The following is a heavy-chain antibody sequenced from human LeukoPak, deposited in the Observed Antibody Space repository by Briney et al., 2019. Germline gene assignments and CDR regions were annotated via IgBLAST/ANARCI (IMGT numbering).Heavy chain of an antibody. J-gene: IGHJ4*02. D-gene: IGHD5-24*01. Sequence: SETLSLTCAVSGGSISNYYYWTWIRQPPGKGLEWIGYVDYTGSTNFNPSLKSRVTMSLDTSRNQFSLKLTSLTAADTAVYYCARGAMATTPFFDYWGQGTLVTVSS. V-gene: IGHV4-59*01. CDR2: VDYTGST. CDR1: GGSISNYY. CDR3: ARGAMATTPFFDY.